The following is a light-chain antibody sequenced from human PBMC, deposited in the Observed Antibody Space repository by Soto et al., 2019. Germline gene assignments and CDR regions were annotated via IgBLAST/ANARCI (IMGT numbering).Light chain of an antibody. J-gene: IGKJ1*01. Sequence: EMVLTQSPGSLSLSPGDRATLSCRASQSVTNSYLAWYQQKPGQAPRLLISGASTRATGIPDRFSGSGSGTDFTLTISRLEPEDFAVYYCQQYGSSPRTFGQGTKVDIK. CDR1: QSVTNSY. CDR3: QQYGSSPRT. V-gene: IGKV3-20*01. CDR2: GAS.